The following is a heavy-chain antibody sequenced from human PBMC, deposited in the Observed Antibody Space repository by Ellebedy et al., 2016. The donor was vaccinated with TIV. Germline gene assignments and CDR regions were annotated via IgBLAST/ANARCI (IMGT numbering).Heavy chain of an antibody. J-gene: IGHJ3*02. Sequence: PGGSLRLSCAASGFTFNLYAMNWVRQAPGKGLEWVSAFSGSVVSTYYADSVKGRFTISRDNAKNTLYLQMNSLRAEDTAVYYCARGVRYSSGQDAFDIWGQGTMVTVSS. CDR2: FSGSVVST. D-gene: IGHD6-19*01. CDR1: GFTFNLYA. CDR3: ARGVRYSSGQDAFDI. V-gene: IGHV3-23*01.